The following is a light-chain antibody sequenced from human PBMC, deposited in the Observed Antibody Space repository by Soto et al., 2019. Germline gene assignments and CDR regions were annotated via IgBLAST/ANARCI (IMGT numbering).Light chain of an antibody. Sequence: QSALTQPPSVSWSPGQSVTISCTGSSSDVGTYNRVSWYQQPPGTAPKLMIYEVTNRPSGVPARFSGSKSGNTASLTISGLQAEDEADYYCSSYTSYGTLVFGGGTKVTVL. CDR2: EVT. CDR1: SSDVGTYNR. J-gene: IGLJ2*01. V-gene: IGLV2-18*02. CDR3: SSYTSYGTLV.